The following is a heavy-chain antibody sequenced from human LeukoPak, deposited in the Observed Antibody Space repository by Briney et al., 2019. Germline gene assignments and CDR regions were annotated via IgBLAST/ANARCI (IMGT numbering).Heavy chain of an antibody. Sequence: GGSLRLSCVAFGITFSNYAVSWVRQAPEKGLDWVSVISGSAHKIRYADSVKGRFTISRDNSENIVYLQMNNLRVEDTAVYYCAGRPTGYSSGYIHWGQGTLVTVSS. D-gene: IGHD5-18*01. V-gene: IGHV3-23*01. CDR3: AGRPTGYSSGYIH. CDR1: GITFSNYA. CDR2: ISGSAHKI. J-gene: IGHJ4*02.